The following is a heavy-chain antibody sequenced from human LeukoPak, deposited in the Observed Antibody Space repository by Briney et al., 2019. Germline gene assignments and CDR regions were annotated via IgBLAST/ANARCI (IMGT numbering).Heavy chain of an antibody. D-gene: IGHD1-26*01. J-gene: IGHJ4*02. V-gene: IGHV4-59*01. Sequence: PSETLSLTCTVSGDSINPYYWGWIRQPPGEGLEWIGYIFYRGSTNYNAALKSRVAISLDTSKNQFSLKLNSVSAADTAVYYCAGTTGRYFEYWGQGILVTVSS. CDR3: AGTTGRYFEY. CDR1: GDSINPYY. CDR2: IFYRGST.